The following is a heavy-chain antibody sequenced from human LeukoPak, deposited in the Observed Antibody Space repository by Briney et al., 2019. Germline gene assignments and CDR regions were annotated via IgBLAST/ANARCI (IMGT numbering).Heavy chain of an antibody. CDR2: ISSNGGST. CDR1: GFTFSSYA. Sequence: GGSLRLSCSASGFTFSSYAMHWVRQAPGTGLEYVSAISSNGGSTYYADSVKGRFTISRDSSKNTLYLQMSSLRVDDTAVYYCVKTHFDHYYGLDVWGQGTTVIVSS. V-gene: IGHV3-64D*09. J-gene: IGHJ6*02. CDR3: VKTHFDHYYGLDV.